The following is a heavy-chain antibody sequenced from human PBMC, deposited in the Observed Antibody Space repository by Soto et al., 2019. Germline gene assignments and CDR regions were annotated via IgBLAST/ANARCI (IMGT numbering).Heavy chain of an antibody. D-gene: IGHD2-15*01. Sequence: SETLSLTCALSGYSISSTHWWTWVRQPPGKGLEYIGQIFHSGITNYNPSLESRVTISLDKSKSQFSLELNSVTGADTAIYYCARGFSGYCSGGSCSSFDYWGQGTLVTVSS. CDR1: GYSISSTHW. CDR3: ARGFSGYCSGGSCSSFDY. CDR2: IFHSGIT. V-gene: IGHV4-4*02. J-gene: IGHJ4*02.